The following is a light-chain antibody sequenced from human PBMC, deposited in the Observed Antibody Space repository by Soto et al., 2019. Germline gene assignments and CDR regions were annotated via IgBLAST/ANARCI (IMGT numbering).Light chain of an antibody. Sequence: DIQMTQSPSTLSASVGDRGTITCRASQTITTWLAWYQQKPGKAPKLLIYKASSLESGVPSRFSGSGSGTEFTLTISSLQPDDFATYYCQQYNNYSPLTFGGGTKVEIK. CDR3: QQYNNYSPLT. CDR2: KAS. J-gene: IGKJ4*01. V-gene: IGKV1-5*03. CDR1: QTITTW.